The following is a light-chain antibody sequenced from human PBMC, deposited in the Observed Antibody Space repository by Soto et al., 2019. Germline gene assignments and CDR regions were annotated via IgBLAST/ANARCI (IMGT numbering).Light chain of an antibody. V-gene: IGKV1-12*01. CDR1: QDIGTW. CDR3: LQANNFPYT. Sequence: DIQMTQSPSSVSASVKNRVTITCRASQDIGTWLAWYQQKSGKAPKLLIYSVSSLQRGVPSRFSGSGSATDFTLTISSLQPEDFATYFCLQANNFPYTFGQGTKLAIK. J-gene: IGKJ2*01. CDR2: SVS.